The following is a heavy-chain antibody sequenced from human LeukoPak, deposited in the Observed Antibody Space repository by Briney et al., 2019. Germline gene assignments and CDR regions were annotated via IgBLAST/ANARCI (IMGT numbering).Heavy chain of an antibody. V-gene: IGHV4-39*07. CDR2: IYYSGST. CDR3: RLGELSSHDAFDI. CDR1: GGSISSSSYY. J-gene: IGHJ3*02. Sequence: SETLSLTCTVSGGSISSSSYYWGWIRQPPGKGLEWIGSIYYSGSTYYNPSLKSRVTISVDTSKNQFSLKLSSVTAADTAVYYCRLGELSSHDAFDIWGQGTMVTVSS. D-gene: IGHD3-16*02.